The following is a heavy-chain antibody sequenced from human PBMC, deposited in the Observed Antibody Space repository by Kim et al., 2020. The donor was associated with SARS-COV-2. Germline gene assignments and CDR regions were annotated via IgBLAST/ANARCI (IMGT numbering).Heavy chain of an antibody. Sequence: GGSLRLSCAASGFPFSSYAMSWVRQAPGKGLEWVSAISGSGGSTYYADSVKGRFTISRDNSKNTLYLQMNSLRAEDTAVYYCAKDYGIQLWLRPSFDYWGQGTLVTVSS. V-gene: IGHV3-23*01. CDR3: AKDYGIQLWLRPSFDY. D-gene: IGHD5-18*01. CDR2: ISGSGGST. J-gene: IGHJ4*02. CDR1: GFPFSSYA.